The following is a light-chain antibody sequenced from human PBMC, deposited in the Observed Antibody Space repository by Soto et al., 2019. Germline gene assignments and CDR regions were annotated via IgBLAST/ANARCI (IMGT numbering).Light chain of an antibody. Sequence: QSALTQPAPVSGSPGQSITISCTGTSSDVGGYNYVSWYQQHPGKAPKLMIYEVSNRPSGFSNRFSGSKSGNTASLTISGLQAEDEADYYCSSYTSSSTYVFGTGTKVTVL. CDR2: EVS. J-gene: IGLJ1*01. V-gene: IGLV2-14*01. CDR3: SSYTSSSTYV. CDR1: SSDVGGYNY.